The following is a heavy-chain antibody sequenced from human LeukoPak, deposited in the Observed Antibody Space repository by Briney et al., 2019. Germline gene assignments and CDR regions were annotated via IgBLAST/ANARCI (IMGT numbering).Heavy chain of an antibody. CDR3: ASYGGLGASVH. CDR2: ISPIFGTA. Sequence: GASVKVSCKASGGTFISYAISWVRQAPGQGLEWMGGISPIFGTANYAQKFQGRVTITTDESTSTAYMELSNLRSEHTAVYSCASYGGLGASVHWGQGTLVTVSS. J-gene: IGHJ4*02. D-gene: IGHD1-26*01. V-gene: IGHV1-69*05. CDR1: GGTFISYA.